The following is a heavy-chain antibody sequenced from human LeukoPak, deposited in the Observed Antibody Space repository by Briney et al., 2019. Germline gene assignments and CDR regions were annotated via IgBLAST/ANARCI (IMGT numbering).Heavy chain of an antibody. Sequence: ASVKVSCKAVRYTFTGYYMHWVRQAPGQGLEWMGWINAHSGDTKYAQKFQGRVTMTRDTSISTAYMELSRLTSDDTAVYYCARDLFRHYCPNGVCYEFDYWGQGTLVTVSS. CDR1: RYTFTGYY. CDR2: INAHSGDT. V-gene: IGHV1-2*02. D-gene: IGHD2-8*01. CDR3: ARDLFRHYCPNGVCYEFDY. J-gene: IGHJ4*02.